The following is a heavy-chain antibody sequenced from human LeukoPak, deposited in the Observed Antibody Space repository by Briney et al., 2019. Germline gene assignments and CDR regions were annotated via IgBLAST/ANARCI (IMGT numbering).Heavy chain of an antibody. CDR3: ARDSAGSTTYTPLDS. J-gene: IGHJ4*02. CDR1: GFSFSDYY. D-gene: IGHD1-1*01. Sequence: PGGSLRLSCAPSGFSFSDYYMSCIRQGPGKGLEGVSYISNSGSYINYADSVKGRFIISRDNAKNSLYLQINSLRAEDTAVYYCARDSAGSTTYTPLDSWGQGTLVTVSS. V-gene: IGHV3-11*06. CDR2: ISNSGSYI.